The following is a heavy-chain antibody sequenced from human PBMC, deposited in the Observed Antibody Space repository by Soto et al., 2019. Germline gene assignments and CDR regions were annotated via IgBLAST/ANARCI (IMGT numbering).Heavy chain of an antibody. CDR1: GYSFTSYW. V-gene: IGHV5-51*01. CDR3: ARHDCSSTSCYGGVDY. CDR2: IYPGDSDT. D-gene: IGHD2-2*01. J-gene: IGHJ4*02. Sequence: EVQLVQSGAEVKKPGESLKISCKCSGYSFTSYWIGWVRQMPGKGLEWMGIIYPGDSDTRYSPSFQGQVTISADKSISTAYLQWSSLKASDTAMYYWARHDCSSTSCYGGVDYWGQGTLVTVSS.